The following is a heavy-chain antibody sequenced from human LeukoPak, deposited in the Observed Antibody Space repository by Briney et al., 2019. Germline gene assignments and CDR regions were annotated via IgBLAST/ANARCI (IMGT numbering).Heavy chain of an antibody. CDR2: INPNSGGT. CDR3: ARASIFGVVISDY. CDR1: GYTFTGYY. D-gene: IGHD3-3*01. Sequence: ASVKVSCKASGYTFTGYYMPWVRQAPGQGLEWMGWINPNSGGTNYAQKFQGRVTMTRDTSISTAYMELSRLRSDDTAVYYCARASIFGVVISDYWGQGTLVTVSS. V-gene: IGHV1-2*02. J-gene: IGHJ4*02.